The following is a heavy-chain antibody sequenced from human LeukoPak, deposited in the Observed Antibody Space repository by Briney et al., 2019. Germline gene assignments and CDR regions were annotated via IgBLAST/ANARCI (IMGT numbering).Heavy chain of an antibody. CDR3: AKGSKAVIFTRDHYMDV. V-gene: IGHV3-30*02. J-gene: IGHJ6*03. D-gene: IGHD3-3*01. CDR1: GFTFSSYG. Sequence: GGSLRLSCAASGFTFSSYGMHWVRQAPGKGLEWVAFIRYDGSNKYYADSVKGRFTISRDNSKNTLYLQMNSLRAEDTAVYYCAKGSKAVIFTRDHYMDVWGKGSTVTISS. CDR2: IRYDGSNK.